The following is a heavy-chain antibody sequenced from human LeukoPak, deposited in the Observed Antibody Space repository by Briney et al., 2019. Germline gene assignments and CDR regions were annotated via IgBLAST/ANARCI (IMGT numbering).Heavy chain of an antibody. CDR1: GGSISSYY. Sequence: SETLSLTCTVSGGSISSYYWSWIRQPPGKGLECIGYIYYSGSTNYNPSLKSRVTISVDTSKNQFSLKLSSVTAADTAVYYCARRTYFYDSSGYYFDYWGQGTLSPSPQ. J-gene: IGHJ4*02. D-gene: IGHD3-22*01. V-gene: IGHV4-59*01. CDR3: ARRTYFYDSSGYYFDY. CDR2: IYYSGST.